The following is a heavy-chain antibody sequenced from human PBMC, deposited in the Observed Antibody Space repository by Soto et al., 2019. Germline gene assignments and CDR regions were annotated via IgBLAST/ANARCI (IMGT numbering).Heavy chain of an antibody. Sequence: GGSLRLSCAASGFTFSSYAMSWVRQAPGKGLEWVSAISGSGGSTYYACSVNGRLTISRDNAKNTLYLQMNSRRADDTAVYYCAKGSAVAATFFGCFDPWGQGTLVTVAS. D-gene: IGHD2-15*01. V-gene: IGHV3-23*01. CDR2: ISGSGGST. CDR3: AKGSAVAATFFGCFDP. J-gene: IGHJ5*02. CDR1: GFTFSSYA.